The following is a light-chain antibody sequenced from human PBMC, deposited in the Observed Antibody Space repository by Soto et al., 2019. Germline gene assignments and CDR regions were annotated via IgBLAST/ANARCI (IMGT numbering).Light chain of an antibody. V-gene: IGKV4-1*01. CDR2: WAS. Sequence: DIVMTQSPDSLAVSLGERATINCKSSQSVLYSSNNKSYLTWYQQKPGQPPKMIIYWASTRKSGVPDRFSGSGSGTDFTLAISSLQAEDVAVYNCQQYYSFPATFGQGTKVEVE. CDR3: QQYYSFPAT. J-gene: IGKJ1*01. CDR1: QSVLYSSNNKSY.